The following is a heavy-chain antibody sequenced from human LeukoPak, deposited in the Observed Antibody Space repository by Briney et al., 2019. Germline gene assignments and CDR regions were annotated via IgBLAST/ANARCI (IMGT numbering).Heavy chain of an antibody. D-gene: IGHD1-26*01. CDR2: IYDSGST. Sequence: SETLSLTCTVSGGSNSSYYWSWIRQPPGKGLERIGYIYDSGSTNYNPSLKSRVTISIDTSKNQFSLKLSSVTAADTAMYYCARHMYSGRYYGIDYWGQGTLVTVSS. J-gene: IGHJ4*02. CDR3: ARHMYSGRYYGIDY. V-gene: IGHV4-59*08. CDR1: GGSNSSYY.